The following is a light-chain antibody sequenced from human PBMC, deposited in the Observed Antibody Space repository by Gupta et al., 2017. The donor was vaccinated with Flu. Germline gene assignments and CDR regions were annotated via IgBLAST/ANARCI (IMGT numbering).Light chain of an antibody. Sequence: QSVLTQSPSASGTPGPTVTISCSGSSSNIGSNYVYWYQHLPPTAPKLLIYRIVQRPSGVPDRFSGSKSGTSASLVISGLRSEDEADYYCAVWDDTLDAVVFGGGTKLTVL. CDR2: RIV. CDR1: SSNIGSNY. CDR3: AVWDDTLDAVV. V-gene: IGLV1-47*01. J-gene: IGLJ2*01.